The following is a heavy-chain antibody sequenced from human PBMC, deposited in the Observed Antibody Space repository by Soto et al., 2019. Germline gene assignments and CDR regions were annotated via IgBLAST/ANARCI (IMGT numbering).Heavy chain of an antibody. CDR1: GFTFDDHA. D-gene: IGHD3-3*01. J-gene: IGHJ6*02. Sequence: EVQLVESGGGMVQPGRSLRLSCVASGFTFDDHAMHWVRRGPGRGLEWVSGISWNSETTGYADSVRGRFTISRDNAKNSLYLQMNSLRVEDTAFYYCAIDEGGVWSVAKGSSYAYYGMDVWGQGTTVIVS. CDR3: AIDEGGVWSVAKGSSYAYYGMDV. CDR2: ISWNSETT. V-gene: IGHV3-9*01.